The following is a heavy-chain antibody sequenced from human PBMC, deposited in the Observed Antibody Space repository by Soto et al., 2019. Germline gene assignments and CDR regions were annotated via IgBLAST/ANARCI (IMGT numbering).Heavy chain of an antibody. CDR2: IYYSGST. Sequence: SETLSLTCTVSGGSISSGDYYWSWIRQPPGKGLEWIGYIYYSGSTYYNPSLKSRVTISVDTSKNQFSLKLSSVTAADTAVYYCASPKYYYDSSGYYDAFDIWGQGTMVTVSS. CDR1: GGSISSGDYY. CDR3: ASPKYYYDSSGYYDAFDI. V-gene: IGHV4-30-4*01. D-gene: IGHD3-22*01. J-gene: IGHJ3*02.